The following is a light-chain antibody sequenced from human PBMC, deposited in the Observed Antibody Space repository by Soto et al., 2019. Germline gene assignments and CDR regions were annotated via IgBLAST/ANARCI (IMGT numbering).Light chain of an antibody. J-gene: IGKJ4*01. V-gene: IGKV3-15*01. CDR3: QQYNNWPPLT. CDR1: QSVSSN. Sequence: IVMTQSPATLSVSPGERATLSCRASQSVSSNLAWYQQKPGQAPRRLIYGASTRATGIPARFSGSGSGTEFTLTISSLQSEDFAVYYCQQYNNWPPLTFGGGTKVDIK. CDR2: GAS.